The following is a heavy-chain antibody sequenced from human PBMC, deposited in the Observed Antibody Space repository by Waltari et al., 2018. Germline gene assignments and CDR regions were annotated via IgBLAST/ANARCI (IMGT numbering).Heavy chain of an antibody. D-gene: IGHD4-4*01. J-gene: IGHJ6*02. V-gene: IGHV1-69*13. Sequence: QVQLVQSGAEVKKPGSSVKVSCKASGGTFSSYAISWVRQAPGQGLEWMGGIIPIFGTANYAQKFQGRVTITADESTSTAYMELSSLRSEDTAVYYCARMRVTAPAVRSYYYGMDVWGQGTTVTVSS. CDR1: GGTFSSYA. CDR3: ARMRVTAPAVRSYYYGMDV. CDR2: IIPIFGTA.